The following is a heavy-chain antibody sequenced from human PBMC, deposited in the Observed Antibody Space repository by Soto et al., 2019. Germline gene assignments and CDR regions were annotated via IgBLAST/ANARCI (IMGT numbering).Heavy chain of an antibody. CDR1: GFTFSSYG. CDR3: ARDSPGYYYYYMDV. Sequence: GGSLRLSCAASGFTFSSYGMHWVRQAPGKGLEWVAVIWYDGSNKYYADSVKGRFTISRDNSKNTLYLQMNSLRAEDTAVYYCARDSPGYYYYYMDVWGKGTTVTVSS. V-gene: IGHV3-33*01. CDR2: IWYDGSNK. J-gene: IGHJ6*03.